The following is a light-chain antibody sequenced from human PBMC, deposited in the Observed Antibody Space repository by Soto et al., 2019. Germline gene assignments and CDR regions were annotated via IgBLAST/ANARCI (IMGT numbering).Light chain of an antibody. J-gene: IGLJ2*01. CDR1: SSNIGSNT. Sequence: QSALTQPPSASGTPGQRVAISCSGSSSNIGSNTVNWYQQLPGSAPQPLIYSTNQRPSGVPGRFSGSKSGTSASLAISGLQSEDEADYYCAAWDGSLNVVLFGGGTKVTV. CDR2: STN. V-gene: IGLV1-44*01. CDR3: AAWDGSLNVVL.